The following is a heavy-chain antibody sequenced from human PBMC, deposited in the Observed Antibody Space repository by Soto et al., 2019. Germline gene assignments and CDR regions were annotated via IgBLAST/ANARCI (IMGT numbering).Heavy chain of an antibody. J-gene: IGHJ4*02. CDR3: ARVAIVVVPAAYYFDY. CDR1: GGSISSGGYY. D-gene: IGHD2-2*01. V-gene: IGHV4-31*03. Sequence: SETLSLTCTVSGGSISSGGYYWSWIRQHPGKGLEWIGYIYYSGSTYYNPSLKSRVTISVDTSKNQFSLKLSSVTAADTAVYYCARVAIVVVPAAYYFDYWGQGTLVTVPQ. CDR2: IYYSGST.